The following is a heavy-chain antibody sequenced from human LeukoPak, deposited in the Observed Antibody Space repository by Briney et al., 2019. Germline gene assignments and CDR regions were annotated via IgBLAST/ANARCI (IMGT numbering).Heavy chain of an antibody. J-gene: IGHJ4*02. D-gene: IGHD2-21*02. CDR1: GFTFSSYA. CDR3: AKDRLLNCRGDCYIFDY. Sequence: GGSLRLSCAASGFTFSSYAMSWVRQAPGKGLEWVSAISGSGGSTYYADSVKGRFSISRDNSKNTLYLQVNGLRAEDTAVYYCAKDRLLNCRGDCYIFDYWGQGTVVTVSS. V-gene: IGHV3-23*01. CDR2: ISGSGGST.